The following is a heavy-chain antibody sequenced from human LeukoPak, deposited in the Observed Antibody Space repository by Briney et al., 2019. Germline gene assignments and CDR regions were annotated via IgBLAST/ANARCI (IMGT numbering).Heavy chain of an antibody. CDR3: ARVRAGYCTSTSCYTGMDV. J-gene: IGHJ6*02. CDR2: ISYDGSNE. Sequence: GGSLRLSCAASGFTFSSYGMHWVRQAPGKGLEWVALISYDGSNEYYADSVRGRFTISRDDSKFTLYMQMNSLRAEDTAVYYCARVRAGYCTSTSCYTGMDVWGQGTTVTVSS. V-gene: IGHV3-30*03. D-gene: IGHD2-2*01. CDR1: GFTFSSYG.